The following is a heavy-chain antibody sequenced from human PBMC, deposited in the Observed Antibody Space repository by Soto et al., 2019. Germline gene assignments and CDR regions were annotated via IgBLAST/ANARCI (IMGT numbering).Heavy chain of an antibody. V-gene: IGHV1-2*04. J-gene: IGHJ6*02. CDR2: INPNSGGT. D-gene: IGHD5-12*01. Sequence: ASVKVSCKASGYTFTGYYMHWVRQAPGQGLEGMGWINPNSGGTNYAQKFQGWVTMTRDTSISTAYMELSRLRSDDTAVYYCARDKIVATSGGYYYYYGMDVWGQGTTVTVSS. CDR3: ARDKIVATSGGYYYYYGMDV. CDR1: GYTFTGYY.